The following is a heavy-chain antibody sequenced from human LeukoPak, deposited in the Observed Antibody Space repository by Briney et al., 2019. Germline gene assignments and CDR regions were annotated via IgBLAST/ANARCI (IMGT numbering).Heavy chain of an antibody. J-gene: IGHJ5*02. D-gene: IGHD2-2*03. CDR3: AREGFGYCSSTSCQNWFDP. CDR1: GYTFTSYG. V-gene: IGHV1-18*01. CDR2: ISAYNGNT. Sequence: ASVKVSCKASGYTFTSYGISWVRQAPGQGLEGMGWISAYNGNTNYAQKLQGRVTMTTDTSTSTAYMELRSLRSDDTAVYYCAREGFGYCSSTSCQNWFDPWGQGTLVTVSS.